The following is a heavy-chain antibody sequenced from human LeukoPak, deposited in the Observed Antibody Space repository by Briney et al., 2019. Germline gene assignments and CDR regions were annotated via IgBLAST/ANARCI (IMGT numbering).Heavy chain of an antibody. V-gene: IGHV3-64*01. CDR2: ISSNGGST. CDR1: GFTFSTYA. CDR3: ARLGVGDAFDI. D-gene: IGHD1-26*01. Sequence: PGGSLRLSCAASGFTFSTYAMLWVRQTPGKGLEYVSTISSNGGSTYYANSVKGRFTISRDNSKNTLYLQMGSLRAEGMAVYYCARLGVGDAFDIWGQGTMVTVSS. J-gene: IGHJ3*02.